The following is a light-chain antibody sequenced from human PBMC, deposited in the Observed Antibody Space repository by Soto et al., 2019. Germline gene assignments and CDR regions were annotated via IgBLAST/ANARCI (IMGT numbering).Light chain of an antibody. CDR1: SSDVGGYNY. CDR2: AVS. CDR3: CSYTVSGTDV. Sequence: QSVLTQPASVSGSPGQSITISCTGTSSDVGGYNYVSWYQQHPGKAPKLMIYAVSNRPSGVSNRFSGSKSGNTATLTISGLQAEDEADYYCCSYTVSGTDVFGTWTKVTVL. J-gene: IGLJ1*01. V-gene: IGLV2-14*01.